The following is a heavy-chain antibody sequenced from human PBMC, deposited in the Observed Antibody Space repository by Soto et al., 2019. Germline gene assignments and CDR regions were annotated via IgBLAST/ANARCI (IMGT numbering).Heavy chain of an antibody. Sequence: QVQLVQSGAEVKKPGSSVKVSCTASGGTFSSYAISWVRQAPGQGLEWMGGIIPIFGTANYAQKFQGRVTITADESTSTAYLELSSLRSEATAVYYCARDYYDSSGYIVRPFDYWRQGTLVAVSS. CDR2: IIPIFGTA. CDR3: ARDYYDSSGYIVRPFDY. CDR1: GGTFSSYA. D-gene: IGHD3-22*01. V-gene: IGHV1-69*01. J-gene: IGHJ4*02.